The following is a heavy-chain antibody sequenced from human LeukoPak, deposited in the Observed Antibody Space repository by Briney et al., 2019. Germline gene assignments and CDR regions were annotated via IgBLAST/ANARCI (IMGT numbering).Heavy chain of an antibody. CDR3: ARSPSGSKAAKY. V-gene: IGHV1-2*02. Sequence: GASVKVSCKASGYTFTGYYMHWVRQAPGQGLEWMGWINPNSGGTNYAQKFQGRVTMTRDTSNSTAYMELSRLRSDDTAVYYCARSPSGSKAAKYWGQGTLVTVSS. J-gene: IGHJ4*02. CDR2: INPNSGGT. CDR1: GYTFTGYY. D-gene: IGHD6-13*01.